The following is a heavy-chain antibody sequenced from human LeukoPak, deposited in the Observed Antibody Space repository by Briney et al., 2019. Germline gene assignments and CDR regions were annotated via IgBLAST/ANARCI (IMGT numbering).Heavy chain of an antibody. CDR3: ARGKNDNVPFDY. D-gene: IGHD1-1*01. CDR2: IYYSGST. J-gene: IGHJ4*02. Sequence: PSETLSLTCTVSGGSISSYYWSWIRQPPGKGLEWIGYIYYSGSTNYNPSLKSRVTISVDTSKNQFSLKLSSVTAADTAVYYCARGKNDNVPFDYWGQGTLVTVSS. V-gene: IGHV4-59*01. CDR1: GGSISSYY.